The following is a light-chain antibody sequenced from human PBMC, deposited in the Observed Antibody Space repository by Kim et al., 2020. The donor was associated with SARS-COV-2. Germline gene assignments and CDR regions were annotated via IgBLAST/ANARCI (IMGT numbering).Light chain of an antibody. CDR1: QTVSTSY. CDR2: DAS. V-gene: IGKV3-20*01. J-gene: IGKJ4*01. CDR3: QQYASSPPT. Sequence: PGERATLSCRASQTVSTSYLAWYQQKPGQAPRLLINDASRRATGIPDRFSGSGSGTDFTLTISRLEPEDFAVYYCQQYASSPPTFGGGPKV.